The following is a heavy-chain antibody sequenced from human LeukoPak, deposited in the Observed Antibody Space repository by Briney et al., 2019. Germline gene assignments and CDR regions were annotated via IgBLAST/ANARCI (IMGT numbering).Heavy chain of an antibody. CDR3: AKDLRRIAAYYFDY. CDR1: GFSFSSYA. J-gene: IGHJ4*02. CDR2: ISSDGRDK. V-gene: IGHV3-30*18. Sequence: GGSLTLACAASGFSFSSYAIHCVRQPPGKGLEWVAVISSDGRDKHHADSVKGRFTISSDNSKNTLFLQTNSLRPEDTAVYYCAKDLRRIAAYYFDYWGQGTLVTVSS. D-gene: IGHD6-25*01.